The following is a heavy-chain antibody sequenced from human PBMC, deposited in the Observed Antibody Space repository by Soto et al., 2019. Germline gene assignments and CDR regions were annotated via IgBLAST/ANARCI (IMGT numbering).Heavy chain of an antibody. V-gene: IGHV4-59*01. CDR2: IYYSGST. J-gene: IGHJ6*02. CDR1: GGSISSYY. Sequence: SETLSLTCTVSGGSISSYYWSWIRQPPGKGLEWIGYIYYSGSTNYNPSLKSRVTISVDTSKNQFSLKLSSVTAADTAVYYCARDRGGDYYGSGKDGMDFWGQGTTVTVSS. CDR3: ARDRGGDYYGSGKDGMDF. D-gene: IGHD3-10*01.